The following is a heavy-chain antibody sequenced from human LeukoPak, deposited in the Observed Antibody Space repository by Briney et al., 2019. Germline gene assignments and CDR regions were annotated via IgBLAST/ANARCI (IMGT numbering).Heavy chain of an antibody. V-gene: IGHV4-59*01. J-gene: IGHJ6*03. CDR2: IYYSGST. Sequence: SETLSLTCTVSGGSISSYYWSWIRQPPGKGLEWIGYIYYSGSTNYNPSLKSRVTISVDTSKNQFSLKLSSVTAADTAVYHCARDKRNLEYSSSSGLYYYYMDVWGKGTTVTVSS. CDR1: GGSISSYY. CDR3: ARDKRNLEYSSSSGLYYYYMDV. D-gene: IGHD6-6*01.